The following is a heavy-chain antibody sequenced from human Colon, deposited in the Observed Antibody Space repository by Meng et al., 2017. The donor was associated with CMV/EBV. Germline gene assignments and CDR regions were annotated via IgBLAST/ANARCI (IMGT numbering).Heavy chain of an antibody. CDR3: ARATRITTTGTRVFDY. D-gene: IGHD1/OR15-1a*01. J-gene: IGHJ4*02. Sequence: SETLSLTCSVSGDSVSSVSYYWSWIRQPPGKGPEWIGSIYYSGSTYYNPSLQSRVTISLDTSTNQFSLRLSSITAADTAVYYCARATRITTTGTRVFDYWGQGTLVTVSS. V-gene: IGHV4-39*07. CDR2: IYYSGST. CDR1: GDSVSSVSYY.